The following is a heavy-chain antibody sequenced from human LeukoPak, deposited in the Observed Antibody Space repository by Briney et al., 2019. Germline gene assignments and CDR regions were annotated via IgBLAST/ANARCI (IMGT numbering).Heavy chain of an antibody. CDR3: ARQRGGITVGYYYYMDV. CDR1: GFTFSSYA. CDR2: IYYSGST. D-gene: IGHD3-10*01. Sequence: GSLRLSCAASGFTFSSYAMHWIRQPPGKELEWIGSIYYSGSTYYNPSLESRVTISVDTSKSQFSLKLSSVTAADTAVYYCARQRGGITVGYYYYMDVWGKGTTVTVSS. J-gene: IGHJ6*03. V-gene: IGHV4-39*01.